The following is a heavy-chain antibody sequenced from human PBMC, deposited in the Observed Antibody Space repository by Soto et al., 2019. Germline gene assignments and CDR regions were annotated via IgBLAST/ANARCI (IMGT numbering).Heavy chain of an antibody. CDR2: IYSAGNT. CDR1: GLTGSNNY. CDR3: ARDFVVGGPTINYYYGMDV. D-gene: IGHD1-26*01. Sequence: GSPGPSCSDSGLTGSNNYLSWVLHPPGKGVEWISIIYSAGNTYYADSVKGRFTISRDNSKNTLYLQMNSLGAEDTAVYYCARDFVVGGPTINYYYGMDVWGQGTTVTVSS. J-gene: IGHJ6*02. V-gene: IGHV3-66*01.